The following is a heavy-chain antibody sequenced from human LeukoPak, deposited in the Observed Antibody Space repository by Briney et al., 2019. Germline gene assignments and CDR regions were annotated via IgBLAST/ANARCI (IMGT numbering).Heavy chain of an antibody. J-gene: IGHJ6*03. CDR2: IWYDGSNK. CDR1: GFTFSSYG. CDR3: AKGGDPEDYMDV. Sequence: GGSLRLSCAASGFTFSSYGMHWVRQAPGKGLEWVAVIWYDGSNKYYADSVKGRFTISRDNSKNTLYLQVNSLRAEDTAVYYCAKGGDPEDYMDVWGKGTTVTVSS. D-gene: IGHD4-17*01. V-gene: IGHV3-33*06.